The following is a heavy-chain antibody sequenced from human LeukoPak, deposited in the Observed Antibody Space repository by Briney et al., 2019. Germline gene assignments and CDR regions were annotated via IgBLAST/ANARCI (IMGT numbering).Heavy chain of an antibody. Sequence: QSGGSLRLSCAASGFTFSSYAMSWVRQVPGKGLEWVSAISGSGGSTYYADSVKGRFTISRDNSKNTLYLQMNSLRAEDTAVYYCAKDLMHSSSWWYYFDYWGQGTLVTVSS. D-gene: IGHD6-13*01. CDR3: AKDLMHSSSWWYYFDY. V-gene: IGHV3-23*01. CDR1: GFTFSSYA. J-gene: IGHJ4*02. CDR2: ISGSGGST.